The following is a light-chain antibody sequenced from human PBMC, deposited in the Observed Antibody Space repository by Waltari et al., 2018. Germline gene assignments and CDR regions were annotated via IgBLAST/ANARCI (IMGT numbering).Light chain of an antibody. CDR2: DTS. V-gene: IGKV3-11*01. Sequence: EIVLTQSPGTLSLSPGERVTLSCRASPSVRNSLSWYQQKPGQAPRLLIHDTSNRATGIPARFSGSGSGTDFTLTISSLEPEDFAVYYCQQRSNFGQGTRLDI. CDR3: QQRSN. CDR1: PSVRNS. J-gene: IGKJ5*01.